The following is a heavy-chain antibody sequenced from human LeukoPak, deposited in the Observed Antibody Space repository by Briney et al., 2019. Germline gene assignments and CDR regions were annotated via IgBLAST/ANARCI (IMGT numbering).Heavy chain of an antibody. CDR1: GYTFTSYY. CDR3: ARLVNSSSSSTWFDY. CDR2: INPSGGST. Sequence: ASVKVPCKASGYTFTSYYMHWVRQAPGEGLEWVGIINPSGGSTSYAQKFQGRVTMTRDTSTSTVYMELSSLRSEDTAVYYCARLVNSSSSSTWFDYWGQGTLVTVSS. J-gene: IGHJ4*02. V-gene: IGHV1-46*01. D-gene: IGHD6-13*01.